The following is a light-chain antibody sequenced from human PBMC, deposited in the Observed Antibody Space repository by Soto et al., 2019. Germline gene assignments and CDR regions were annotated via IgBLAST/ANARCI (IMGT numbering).Light chain of an antibody. CDR2: KAS. J-gene: IGKJ2*03. CDR1: QSISNW. Sequence: DIQMTQSPSTLSASVGDRVTITYRASQSISNWLAWYQQKPGKAPKLLISKASTLESGVPSRFSGSGSGTEFTLTISSLQPDDFATYYCQQYNSYPYSFGQGIKLEIK. V-gene: IGKV1-5*03. CDR3: QQYNSYPYS.